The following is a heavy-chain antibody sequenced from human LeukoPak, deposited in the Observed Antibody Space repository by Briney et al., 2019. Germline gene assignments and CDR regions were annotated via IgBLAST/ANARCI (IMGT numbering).Heavy chain of an antibody. CDR1: GCTFSSYA. CDR3: AKAIPYYDSSGYYIPALGY. D-gene: IGHD3-22*01. CDR2: ISGSGGST. V-gene: IGHV3-23*01. J-gene: IGHJ4*02. Sequence: GGSLRLSCAASGCTFSSYAMSWVRQAPGKGLKWVSAISGSGGSTYYADSVKGRFTISRDNSKNTLYLQMNSLRAEDTAVYYCAKAIPYYDSSGYYIPALGYWGQGTLVTVSS.